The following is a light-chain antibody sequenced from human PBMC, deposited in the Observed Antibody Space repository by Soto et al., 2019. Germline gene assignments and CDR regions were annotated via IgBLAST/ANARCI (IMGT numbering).Light chain of an antibody. J-gene: IGLJ1*01. CDR2: DVN. CDR3: SSYASSSTHV. V-gene: IGLV2-14*03. Sequence: QSALTQPASVSGSPGQSITISCTGTSSDLGSFTFVSWYQQHPGKVPELMIFDVNRRPSGVSDRFSGSKSGNTASLTISGLQAEDEGDYYCSSYASSSTHVFGSGTKLTVL. CDR1: SSDLGSFTF.